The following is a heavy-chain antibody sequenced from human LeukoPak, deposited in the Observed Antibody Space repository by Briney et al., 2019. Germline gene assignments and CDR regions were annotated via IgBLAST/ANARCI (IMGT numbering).Heavy chain of an antibody. Sequence: PSETLSLTCTVSGGSISSGGYYWSWIRQHPGKGLEWIGYIDYSESTYYNPSLKSRVTISVDTSKNQFSLKLSSVTAADTAVYYCARVVRGGVVPAAIYFDYWGQGTLVTVSS. D-gene: IGHD2-2*01. J-gene: IGHJ4*02. CDR2: IDYSEST. V-gene: IGHV4-31*03. CDR3: ARVVRGGVVPAAIYFDY. CDR1: GGSISSGGYY.